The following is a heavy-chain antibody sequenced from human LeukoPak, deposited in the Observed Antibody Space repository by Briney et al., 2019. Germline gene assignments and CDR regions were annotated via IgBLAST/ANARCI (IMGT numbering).Heavy chain of an antibody. CDR3: AREDYYDSSGYYQPYYMDV. CDR1: GFTFSSYN. V-gene: IGHV3-21*01. J-gene: IGHJ6*03. Sequence: GGSLRLSCAASGFTFSSYNMNWVRQAPGKGLEWVSSTTSSSSYIYYADSVKGRFTISRDNAKNSLYLQMNSLRAEDTAVYYCAREDYYDSSGYYQPYYMDVWGKGTTVTVSS. CDR2: TTSSSSYI. D-gene: IGHD3-22*01.